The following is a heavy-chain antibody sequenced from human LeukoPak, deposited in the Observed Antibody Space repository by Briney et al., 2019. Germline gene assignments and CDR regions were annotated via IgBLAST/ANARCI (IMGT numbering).Heavy chain of an antibody. CDR1: GGSISSSSYY. D-gene: IGHD5-24*01. CDR2: IYYSGST. J-gene: IGHJ4*02. V-gene: IGHV4-39*01. CDR3: ARGRRWLQLPSGVDY. Sequence: KPSETLSLTCTVSGGSISSSSYYWGWIRQPPGKGLEWIGSIYYSGSTYYNPSLKSRVTISVDTSKNQFSLKLSSVTAADTAVYYCARGRRWLQLPSGVDYWGQGTLVTVSS.